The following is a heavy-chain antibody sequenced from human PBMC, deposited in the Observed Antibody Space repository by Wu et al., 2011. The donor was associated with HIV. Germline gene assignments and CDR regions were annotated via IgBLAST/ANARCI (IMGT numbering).Heavy chain of an antibody. D-gene: IGHD3-9*01. J-gene: IGHJ4*02. CDR2: IGVDSGDP. CDR1: GYLFNTYG. Sequence: QVQLVQSGAEVKKPGASVRVSCKPSGYLFNTYGVTWVRQAPGQGLEWMGWIGVDSGDPNYAQNLQGRVTMTTDTSTSTVYMELRSLRSDDTAVYYCAGGRFFDTLTGYYTLDYWGQGTLVTVSS. CDR3: AGGRFFDTLTGYYTLDY. V-gene: IGHV1-18*01.